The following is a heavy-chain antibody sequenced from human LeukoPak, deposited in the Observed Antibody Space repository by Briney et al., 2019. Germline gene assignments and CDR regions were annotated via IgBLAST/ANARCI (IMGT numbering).Heavy chain of an antibody. V-gene: IGHV1-18*01. J-gene: IGHJ5*02. D-gene: IGHD2-21*02. CDR1: GYTFTSYG. Sequence: ASVKVSCKASGYTFTSYGISWVRQAPGQGLEWMGWISAYNGNTNYAQKLQGRVTMTTDTSTSTAYMELRSLRSDDTAVYYCARGTSVVTANQNWFDPWGQGTLVTVSS. CDR2: ISAYNGNT. CDR3: ARGTSVVTANQNWFDP.